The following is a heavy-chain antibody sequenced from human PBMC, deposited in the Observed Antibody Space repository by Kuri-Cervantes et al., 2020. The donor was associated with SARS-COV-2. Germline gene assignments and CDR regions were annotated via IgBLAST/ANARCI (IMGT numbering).Heavy chain of an antibody. V-gene: IGHV1-69*13. CDR2: IIPIFGTA. J-gene: IGHJ6*02. CDR1: GGTFSSYA. CDR3: ARGGSSSWYSYYYYGMDV. D-gene: IGHD6-13*01. Sequence: SVKVSCKASGGTFSSYAISWLRQAPGQGLEWMGGIIPIFGTANYAQKFQGRVTITADESTSTAYMELSSLRSEDTAVYYCARGGSSSWYSYYYYGMDVWGQGTTVTVSS.